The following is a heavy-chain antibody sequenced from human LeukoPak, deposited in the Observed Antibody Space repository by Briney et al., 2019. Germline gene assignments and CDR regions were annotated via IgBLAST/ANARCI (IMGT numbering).Heavy chain of an antibody. CDR2: IYYSGST. CDR3: ARGFIAAAGSLDP. D-gene: IGHD6-13*01. J-gene: IGHJ5*02. V-gene: IGHV4-31*03. CDR1: GGSISSGGYY. Sequence: TSETLSLTCTVSGGSISSGGYYWSWIRQHPGKGLEWIGYIYYSGSTYYNPSLKGRVTISVDTSKNQFSLKLSSVTAADTAVYYCARGFIAAAGSLDPWGQGTLVTVSS.